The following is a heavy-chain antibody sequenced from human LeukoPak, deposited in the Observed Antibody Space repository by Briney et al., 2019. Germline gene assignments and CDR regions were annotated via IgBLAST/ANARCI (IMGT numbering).Heavy chain of an antibody. V-gene: IGHV1-69*13. J-gene: IGHJ6*02. Sequence: ASVKVSCKASGGTFTSYAISWVRQAPGQGLEWMGGIIPIFGTANYAQKFQGRVTITADESTSTAYMELSSLRSEDTAVYYCARYGPAVYYDFWSGPADYYYGMDVWGQGTTVTVSS. CDR3: ARYGPAVYYDFWSGPADYYYGMDV. D-gene: IGHD3-3*01. CDR2: IIPIFGTA. CDR1: GGTFTSYA.